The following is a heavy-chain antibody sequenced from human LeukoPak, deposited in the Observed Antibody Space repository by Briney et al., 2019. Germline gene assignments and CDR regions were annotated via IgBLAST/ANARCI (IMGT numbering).Heavy chain of an antibody. CDR2: ISYDGNNK. CDR1: GFTFSSYA. D-gene: IGHD6-13*01. V-gene: IGHV3-30-3*01. J-gene: IGHJ4*02. CDR3: SRAPVPYSSSWYYFDY. Sequence: GRSLRLSCAASGFTFSSYAMHWVRQAPGKGLEWVAVISYDGNNKYYADSVKGRFTISRDNSKNTLYLQMNSLRVEDTVVYYCSRAPVPYSSSWYYFDYWGQGTLVTVSS.